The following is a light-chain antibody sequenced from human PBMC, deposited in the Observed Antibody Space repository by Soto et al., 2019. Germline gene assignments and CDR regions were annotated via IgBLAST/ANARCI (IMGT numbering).Light chain of an antibody. CDR1: ESVNKY. CDR2: AAS. CDR3: QQSYTTPPWT. J-gene: IGKJ2*02. Sequence: DIQMTQSPTSLSASVGDRVTITCQASESVNKYLNWYQQRPGKAPRLLIYAASSLQTGVPSRFSGSGYGTDFTLTISSLQPEDFAIYYCQQSYTTPPWTFGQGTKLE. V-gene: IGKV1-39*01.